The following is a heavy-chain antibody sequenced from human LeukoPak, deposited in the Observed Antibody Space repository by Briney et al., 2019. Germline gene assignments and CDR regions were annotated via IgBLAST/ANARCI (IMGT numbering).Heavy chain of an antibody. CDR3: ARASHSRSEFFDAFDI. CDR2: VSSSSAYI. J-gene: IGHJ3*02. Sequence: GGSLRLSCAASGFTFNYYAIHWVRQAPGKGLEWVSSVSSSSAYIYYADSVKGRFTISRDNAKNSLYLQMNSLRAEDTAVYYCARASHSRSEFFDAFDIWGQGTMVTVSS. V-gene: IGHV3-21*01. D-gene: IGHD3-3*01. CDR1: GFTFNYYA.